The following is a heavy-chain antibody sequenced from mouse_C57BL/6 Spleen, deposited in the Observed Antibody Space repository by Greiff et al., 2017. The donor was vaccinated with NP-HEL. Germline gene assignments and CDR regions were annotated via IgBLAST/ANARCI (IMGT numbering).Heavy chain of an antibody. D-gene: IGHD2-4*01. V-gene: IGHV5-16*01. CDR2: INYDGSST. CDR1: GFTFSDYY. J-gene: IGHJ3*01. Sequence: EVQLVESEGGLVQPGSSMKLSCTASGFTFSDYYMAWVRQVPEKGLEWVANINYDGSSTYYLDSLKSRFIISRDNAKNILYLQMSSLKSEDTATYYCARGVHYYDYDEGFAYWGQGTLVTVSA. CDR3: ARGVHYYDYDEGFAY.